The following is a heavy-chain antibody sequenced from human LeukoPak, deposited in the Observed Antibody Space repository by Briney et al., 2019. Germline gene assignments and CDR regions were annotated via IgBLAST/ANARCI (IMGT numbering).Heavy chain of an antibody. Sequence: PGGSLRLSCAASGFRFSDYGVQWVRQAPGKGREWVACIRYDENTKYYVDSVKGRFTVSRDNSKNTLYLQMDRLRADDTAVYYRAKENTRDGYRHFHKWGQGTLVTVSS. CDR2: IRYDENTK. D-gene: IGHD5-24*01. J-gene: IGHJ4*02. V-gene: IGHV3-30*02. CDR1: GFRFSDYG. CDR3: AKENTRDGYRHFHK.